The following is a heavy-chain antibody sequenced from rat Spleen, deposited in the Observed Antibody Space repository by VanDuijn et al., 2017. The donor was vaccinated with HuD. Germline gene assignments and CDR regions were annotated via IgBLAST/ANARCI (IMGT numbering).Heavy chain of an antibody. J-gene: IGHJ2*01. V-gene: IGHV2-13*01. Sequence: QVQLKESGPGLVQPSQTLSLTCTVSGFSLISYAVNWVRQPPGKGLEWMGVIWENGDKNSNSALKSRLSISRDTSKSQVILKRNSLQTEDTAMYCYARGGALGDLDYWGQAVMVTVSS. CDR2: IWENGDK. CDR3: ARGGALGDLDY. D-gene: IGHD5-1*01. CDR1: GFSLISYA.